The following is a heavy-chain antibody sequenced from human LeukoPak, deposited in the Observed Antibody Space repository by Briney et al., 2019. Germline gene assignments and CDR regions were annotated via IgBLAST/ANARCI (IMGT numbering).Heavy chain of an antibody. J-gene: IGHJ6*03. Sequence: PGRSLRLSCAASGFTFSSYGMHWVRQAPGKGLGWVAVIWYDGSNKYYADSEKGRFTISRDNSKNTLYLQMNSLRAEDTAVYYCARGLDIVATIRNYYMDVWGKGTTVTVSS. CDR2: IWYDGSNK. CDR1: GFTFSSYG. D-gene: IGHD5-12*01. V-gene: IGHV3-33*01. CDR3: ARGLDIVATIRNYYMDV.